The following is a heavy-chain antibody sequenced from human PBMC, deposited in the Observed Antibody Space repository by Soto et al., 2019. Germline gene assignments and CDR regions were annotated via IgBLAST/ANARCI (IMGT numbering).Heavy chain of an antibody. V-gene: IGHV4-59*01. Sequence: SETLSLTCTVSGGSMSSYYWTWIRQPPGKGLEWIGYIYYSGSTNYNPSFKSRATISIDTSKKQFSLKLSSVTAADTAVYYCARELAGYCTGGSCYGWFDPWGQGTLVTVSS. J-gene: IGHJ5*02. CDR2: IYYSGST. D-gene: IGHD2-15*01. CDR3: ARELAGYCTGGSCYGWFDP. CDR1: GGSMSSYY.